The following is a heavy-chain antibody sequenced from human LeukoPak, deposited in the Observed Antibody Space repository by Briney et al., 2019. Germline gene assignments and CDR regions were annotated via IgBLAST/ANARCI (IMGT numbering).Heavy chain of an antibody. Sequence: SETLSLTCTVSGGSISSYYWSWIRQPAGKGLEWIGRIYTSGSTNYNPSLKSRVIMSVDTSKNQFSLKLRSVTAADTAVYYCVPYYYDSSGYYYAPGWGQGTLVTVSS. D-gene: IGHD3-22*01. CDR2: IYTSGST. V-gene: IGHV4-4*07. CDR3: VPYYYDSSGYYYAPG. J-gene: IGHJ4*02. CDR1: GGSISSYY.